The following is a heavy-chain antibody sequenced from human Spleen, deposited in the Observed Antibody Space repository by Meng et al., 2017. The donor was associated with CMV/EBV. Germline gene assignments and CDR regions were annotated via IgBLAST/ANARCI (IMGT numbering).Heavy chain of an antibody. D-gene: IGHD6-13*01. J-gene: IGHJ4*02. CDR3: ARGIAAVGTAYYFDY. Sequence: GESLKISCQASGYRFTTLWIGWVRQVPGKGLEWMGITYPGDSDPRFSPSFQGQVSIPADTSITTAYLYWSSLKTSDTAMYYCARGIAAVGTAYYFDYWGQGTLVTVSS. V-gene: IGHV5-51*06. CDR1: GYRFTTLW. CDR2: TYPGDSDP.